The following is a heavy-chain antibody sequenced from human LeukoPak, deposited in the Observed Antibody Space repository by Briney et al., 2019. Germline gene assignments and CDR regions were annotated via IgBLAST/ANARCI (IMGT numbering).Heavy chain of an antibody. D-gene: IGHD6-19*01. Sequence: GGSLRLSCAASGFTFSSYAMHWVRQAPGKGREWVAVISYDGSNKYYADSVKGRFTISRDNSKNTLYLQMNSLRAEDTAVYYCARDRLGAVDYYGMDVWGQGTTVTVSS. CDR1: GFTFSSYA. CDR2: ISYDGSNK. V-gene: IGHV3-30-3*01. CDR3: ARDRLGAVDYYGMDV. J-gene: IGHJ6*02.